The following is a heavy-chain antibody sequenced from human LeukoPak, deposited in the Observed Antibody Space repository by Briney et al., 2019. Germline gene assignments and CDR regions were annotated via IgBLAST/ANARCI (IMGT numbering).Heavy chain of an antibody. CDR2: VYYTGST. J-gene: IGHJ5*02. D-gene: IGHD3/OR15-3a*01. Sequence: SETLSLTCAVYGGSFSGYYWSWIRQPPGKGLEWLGSVYYTGSTHNNPSLKSRVTISVDTSKNQFSLNLSSVTAADTAVYYCARQEIGLRSFDPWGQGTLVTVSS. CDR1: GGSFSGYY. CDR3: ARQEIGLRSFDP. V-gene: IGHV4-34*01.